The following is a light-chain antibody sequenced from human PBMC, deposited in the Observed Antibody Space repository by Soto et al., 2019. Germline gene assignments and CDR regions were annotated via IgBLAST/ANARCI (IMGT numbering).Light chain of an antibody. V-gene: IGKV1-5*01. Sequence: DIQMSQSPSTLSASLGDRVTITCRASQSIGSWLAWYQQKPGKAPKLLIYDASSLESGVPSRFSGSGSGTEFTLTISSLQPDDFATYYCQQYDSYSLTFGGGTKVDIK. J-gene: IGKJ4*01. CDR2: DAS. CDR1: QSIGSW. CDR3: QQYDSYSLT.